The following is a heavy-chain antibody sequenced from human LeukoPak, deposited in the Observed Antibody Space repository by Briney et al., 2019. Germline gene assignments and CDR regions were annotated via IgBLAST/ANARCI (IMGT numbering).Heavy chain of an antibody. D-gene: IGHD3-16*01. CDR2: IYYSGST. V-gene: IGHV4-39*07. CDR1: GGSISSSSYY. J-gene: IGHJ4*02. CDR3: ASSLGDFDY. Sequence: PSETLSLTCTVSGGSISSSSYYWGWIRQPPGKGLEWIGSIYYSGSTYYNPSLKSRVTISVDTAKNQFSLNLSSVTVADTAVYYCASSLGDFDYWGQGALVTVSS.